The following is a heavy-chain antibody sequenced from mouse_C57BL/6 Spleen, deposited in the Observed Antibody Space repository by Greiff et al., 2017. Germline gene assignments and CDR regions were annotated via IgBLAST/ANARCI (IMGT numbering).Heavy chain of an antibody. J-gene: IGHJ1*03. D-gene: IGHD1-1*01. Sequence: EVQLQQSGGGLVKPGGSLKLSCAASGFTFSDYGMHWVRQAPEKGLEWVAYISSGSSTIYYADTVKGRFTISRDNAKNTLFLQMTSLRSEGTAMYYCAEHYYCSRGSGYFDVWGTGTTVTVSS. V-gene: IGHV5-17*01. CDR2: ISSGSSTI. CDR1: GFTFSDYG. CDR3: AEHYYCSRGSGYFDV.